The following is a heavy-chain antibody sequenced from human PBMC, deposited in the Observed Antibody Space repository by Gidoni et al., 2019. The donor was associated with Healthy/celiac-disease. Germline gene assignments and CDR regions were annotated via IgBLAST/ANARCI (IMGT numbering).Heavy chain of an antibody. V-gene: IGHV5-51*01. CDR2: IYPGDSDT. Sequence: EVQLVQSGAEVKKPGESLKISCKGSGYSFTSYWLGWWRQMPGKGLEWMGIIYPGDSDTRYSPSFQGQVTISADKSISTAYLQWSSLKASDTAMYYCARPRLGRDGYNSGGDYYGMDVWGQGTTVTVSS. CDR3: ARPRLGRDGYNSGGDYYGMDV. D-gene: IGHD5-12*01. J-gene: IGHJ6*02. CDR1: GYSFTSYW.